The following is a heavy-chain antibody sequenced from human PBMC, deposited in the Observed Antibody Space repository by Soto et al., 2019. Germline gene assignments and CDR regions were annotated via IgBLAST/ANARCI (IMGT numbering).Heavy chain of an antibody. V-gene: IGHV1-46*01. CDR1: GYTFTNDY. J-gene: IGHJ4*02. D-gene: IGHD3-10*01. Sequence: QVQLVQSGAEVKKPGASVKVSCKASGYTFTNDYMHWVRQAPGQGLEWMGIINPSTVTTSYAQKFQGRVTMTRDTPTSTDHMELSSPTSDDTAVYYCARPSWDTVRGVQQFYYWGKGTLVTVSS. CDR2: INPSTVTT. CDR3: ARPSWDTVRGVQQFYY.